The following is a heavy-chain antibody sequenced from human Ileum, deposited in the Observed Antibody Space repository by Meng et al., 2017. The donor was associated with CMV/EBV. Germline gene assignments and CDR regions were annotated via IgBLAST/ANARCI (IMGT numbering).Heavy chain of an antibody. V-gene: IGHV4-4*07. CDR1: GDSISSNF. D-gene: IGHD6-19*01. CDR2: IYSSGST. J-gene: IGHJ4*02. Sequence: VPLHGSGLDLATPPQPLSLTCTVSGDSISSNFWSWIRQPAGKGLEWIGRIYSSGSTFYTPSHNIRVTMSVDTSKNQFSLSLASVTAADTAIYFCAREESVGIAVTGTFDYWGQGTLVTVSS. CDR3: AREESVGIAVTGTFDY.